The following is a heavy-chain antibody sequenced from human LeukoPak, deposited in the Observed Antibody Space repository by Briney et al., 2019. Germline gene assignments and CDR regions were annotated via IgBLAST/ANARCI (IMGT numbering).Heavy chain of an antibody. V-gene: IGHV4-34*01. Sequence: NPSETLSLICAVYGGSFSGYYWSWIRQPPGKGLEWIGEINHSGSTNYNPSLKSRVTISVDTSKNQFSLKLSSVTAADTAVYYCARGRIMTTFGGVIFDYWGQGTLVTVSS. CDR1: GGSFSGYY. CDR3: ARGRIMTTFGGVIFDY. J-gene: IGHJ4*02. CDR2: INHSGST. D-gene: IGHD3-16*01.